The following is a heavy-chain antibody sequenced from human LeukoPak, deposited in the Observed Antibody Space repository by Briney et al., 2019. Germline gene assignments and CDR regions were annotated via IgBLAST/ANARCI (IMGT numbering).Heavy chain of an antibody. CDR2: ISGSGEST. J-gene: IGHJ4*02. CDR1: GFTFSSYA. V-gene: IGHV3-23*01. CDR3: AKARYCSGDKCFFDY. Sequence: GKSLRLSCAASGFTFSSYAMTWVRQAPGKGLDWVSHISGSGESTYHADSVKGRFTISRDNSKNTLYLQMNSLRAEDTAVYYCAKARYCSGDKCFFDYWGQGTLVTVSS. D-gene: IGHD2-15*01.